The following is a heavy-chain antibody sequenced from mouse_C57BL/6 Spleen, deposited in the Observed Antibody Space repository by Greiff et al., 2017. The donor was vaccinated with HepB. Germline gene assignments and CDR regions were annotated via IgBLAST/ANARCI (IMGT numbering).Heavy chain of an antibody. V-gene: IGHV1-80*01. J-gene: IGHJ3*01. CDR2: IYPGDGDT. CDR1: GYAFSSYW. D-gene: IGHD2-4*01. CDR3: ARSDYDTGFAY. Sequence: VKLVESGAELVKPGASVKISCKASGYAFSSYWMNWVKQRPGKGLEWIGQIYPGDGDTNYNGKFKGKATLTADKSSSTAYMQLSSLTSEDSAVYFCARSDYDTGFAYWGQGTLVTVSA.